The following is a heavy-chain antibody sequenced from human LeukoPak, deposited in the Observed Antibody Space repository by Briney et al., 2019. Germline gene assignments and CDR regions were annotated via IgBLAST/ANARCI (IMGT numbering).Heavy chain of an antibody. Sequence: ASVKVSCKASGYTFTGYYIHWVRQAPGQGLEWMGWINPNSGVTNYAQKFQGRVTMTRDTSISTAYMELSRLRSDDTAVYYCARVSMGLGHAFDIWGQGTMVTVSS. J-gene: IGHJ3*02. CDR3: ARVSMGLGHAFDI. CDR2: INPNSGVT. V-gene: IGHV1-2*02. CDR1: GYTFTGYY.